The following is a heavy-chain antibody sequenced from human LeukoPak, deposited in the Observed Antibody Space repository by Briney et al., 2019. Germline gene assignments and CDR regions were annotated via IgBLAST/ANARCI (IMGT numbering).Heavy chain of an antibody. J-gene: IGHJ4*02. CDR1: GFTFSSYA. D-gene: IGHD1-26*01. V-gene: IGHV3-23*01. Sequence: GGSLRLSCAASGFTFSSYAMSWVRQAPGKGLEWVSTISGGGGTTYYADSVTGRFTISRDNSKHTLYLQMNSLRAEDTAVYCCAKARGLGIVGAHFDYWGQGTLVTVSS. CDR3: AKARGLGIVGAHFDY. CDR2: ISGGGGTT.